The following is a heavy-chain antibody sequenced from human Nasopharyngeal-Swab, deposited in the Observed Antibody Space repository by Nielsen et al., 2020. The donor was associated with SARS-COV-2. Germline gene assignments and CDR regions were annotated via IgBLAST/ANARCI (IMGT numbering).Heavy chain of an antibody. CDR2: TYYGSKWYN. D-gene: IGHD3-9*01. CDR3: ARGFLQTGFDY. CDR1: GAIVSSNNVG. J-gene: IGHJ4*02. Sequence: SETLSLTCATSGAIVSSNNVGWNWIRQSPSRGLEWLGRTYYGSKWYNHYAPSVKSRVTIKPDTSKNQFSLQMDSVTPEDSAVYYCARGFLQTGFDYWGQGTLVTVSS. V-gene: IGHV6-1*01.